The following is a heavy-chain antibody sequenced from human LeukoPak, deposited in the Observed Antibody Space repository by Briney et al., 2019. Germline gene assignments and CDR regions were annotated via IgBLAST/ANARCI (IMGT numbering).Heavy chain of an antibody. D-gene: IGHD2-15*01. Sequence: GGSLRLSCAASGFSFGSYWMRGVRQAPGKGLEWVANIKPDGSEKYYVDSVKGRFTISRDNAENSLYLQMNCLRAEDTAVYYCARDGGSGNPGADYWGQGTLVTVSS. V-gene: IGHV3-7*01. CDR1: GFSFGSYW. J-gene: IGHJ4*02. CDR2: IKPDGSEK. CDR3: ARDGGSGNPGADY.